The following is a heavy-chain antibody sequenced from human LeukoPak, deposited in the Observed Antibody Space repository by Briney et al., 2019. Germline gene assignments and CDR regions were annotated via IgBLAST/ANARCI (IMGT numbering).Heavy chain of an antibody. Sequence: GGSLRLSCTASGFTFGDYALGWVRQAPGKGLEWVSFIRSKASGGTTESAASVKGRFTISRDDPKSIAYLQIDSVKTSDTAVYYCTRGLYGDRTPFDYWGQGTLVTVSS. CDR1: GFTFGDYA. CDR2: IRSKASGGTT. J-gene: IGHJ4*02. D-gene: IGHD4-17*01. V-gene: IGHV3-49*04. CDR3: TRGLYGDRTPFDY.